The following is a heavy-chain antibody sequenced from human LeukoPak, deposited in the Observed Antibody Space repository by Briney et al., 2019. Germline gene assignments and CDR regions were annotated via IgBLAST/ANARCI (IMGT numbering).Heavy chain of an antibody. CDR1: GFSFSNYW. Sequence: PGGSLRLSCVASGFSFSNYWMSWVRQAPGKGLEWVANIKEDGSEKYYVDSVKGRFTMSRDNAKNSVYLQMNRLRVEDTAVYYCAKSSSGWYLSYFDYGGQGTLVTVSS. CDR3: AKSSSGWYLSYFDY. CDR2: IKEDGSEK. V-gene: IGHV3-7*01. D-gene: IGHD6-19*01. J-gene: IGHJ4*02.